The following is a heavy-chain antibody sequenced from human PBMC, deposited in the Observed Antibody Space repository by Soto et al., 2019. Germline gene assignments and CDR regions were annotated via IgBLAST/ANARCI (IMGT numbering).Heavy chain of an antibody. CDR1: GFTFRSYV. V-gene: IGHV3-33*05. D-gene: IGHD3-16*01. J-gene: IGHJ5*02. Sequence: QVQLVESGGGVVQPGTSLRLSCVGSGFTFRSYVIHWVRQAPGKGLEWVALTSYDGSNNFYGDSVKGRFTISRDNSRNTVELQRDSLRLKDTALYDCARWGTTGGLDVWGQGTLVSVSS. CDR3: ARWGTTGGLDV. CDR2: TSYDGSNN.